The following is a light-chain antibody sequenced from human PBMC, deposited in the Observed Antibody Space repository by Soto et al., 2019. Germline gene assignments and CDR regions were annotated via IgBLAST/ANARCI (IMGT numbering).Light chain of an antibody. CDR3: QQYGSSPPIT. CDR1: QSVSSSY. CDR2: GAS. V-gene: IGKV3-20*01. J-gene: IGKJ5*01. Sequence: EIVLTQSPGTLSLSPGERATLSCRASQSVSSSYLAWYQQKPGQAPRLLIYGASCRATGIPDRFSGSGSGTDFSLTISRLEPEDFEVYYCQQYGSSPPITFGQGTRLEIK.